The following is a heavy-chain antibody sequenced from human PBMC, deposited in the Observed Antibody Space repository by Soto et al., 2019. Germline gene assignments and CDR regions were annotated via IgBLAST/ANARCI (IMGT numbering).Heavy chain of an antibody. Sequence: ASVKVSCKASGYIFTSYAMHWVRQAPGQRPEWMGWINAGNGNTKYSQNFRDRVTFTRDTSASTIYMDLSRLRSEDTAVYYCARGNTAPADSWGQGTLVTVSS. CDR3: ARGNTAPADS. CDR2: INAGNGNT. J-gene: IGHJ5*01. V-gene: IGHV1-3*01. CDR1: GYIFTSYA.